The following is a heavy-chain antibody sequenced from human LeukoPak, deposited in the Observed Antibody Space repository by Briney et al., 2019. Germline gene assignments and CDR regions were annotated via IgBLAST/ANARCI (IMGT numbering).Heavy chain of an antibody. CDR2: IYSSGAT. V-gene: IGHV4-4*07. D-gene: IGHD3-3*01. CDR1: GGSMNSYY. CDR3: AKVGFWSGYYALHYFDY. J-gene: IGHJ4*02. Sequence: PSETLSLTCTVSGGSMNSYYWSWIRQPAGKGLEWIGRIYSSGATNYNPSLKSRVTMSLDTSKNQFSLKLSSVTAADTAVYYCAKVGFWSGYYALHYFDYWGQGALVTVSS.